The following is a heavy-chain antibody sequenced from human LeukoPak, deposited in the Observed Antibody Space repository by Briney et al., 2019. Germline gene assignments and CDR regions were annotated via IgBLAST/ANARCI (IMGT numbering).Heavy chain of an antibody. J-gene: IGHJ4*02. D-gene: IGHD3-3*02. Sequence: GASVKVSCKASGYTFTSYGISRVRQAPGQGVEGMGWISAYNRNTISAQKLQASVTMPTDTSTSTAYMELRSLRSDDTAVYYCAREAFLEWLPKYYFDYWGQGTLVTISS. CDR1: GYTFTSYG. V-gene: IGHV1-18*01. CDR3: AREAFLEWLPKYYFDY. CDR2: ISAYNRNT.